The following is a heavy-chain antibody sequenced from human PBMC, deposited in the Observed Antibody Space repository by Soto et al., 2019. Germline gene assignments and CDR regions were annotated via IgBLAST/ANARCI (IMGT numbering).Heavy chain of an antibody. Sequence: SETLSLTCTVSGGSISSSSYYWGWIRQPPGKGLEWIGSIYYSGSTYYNPSLKSRVTISVDTSKNQFSLKLSSVTAADTAVYYCARQEVAVAGRRYNWFDPWGQGTLVTVSS. V-gene: IGHV4-39*01. CDR2: IYYSGST. CDR3: ARQEVAVAGRRYNWFDP. J-gene: IGHJ5*02. D-gene: IGHD6-19*01. CDR1: GGSISSSSYY.